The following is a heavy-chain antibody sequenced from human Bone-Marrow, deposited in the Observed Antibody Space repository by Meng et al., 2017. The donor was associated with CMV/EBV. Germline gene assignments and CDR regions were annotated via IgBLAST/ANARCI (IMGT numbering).Heavy chain of an antibody. V-gene: IGHV3-7*01. CDR2: IKQDGSEK. CDR3: AKDRGGSGSYEVDY. Sequence: GESLKISCAASGFTFSDSWMSWVRQAPGKGLEWVANIKQDGSEKYYVDSVKGRFTISRDNSKNTLYLQMNSLRAEDTAVYYCAKDRGGSGSYEVDYWGQGTLVTVSS. J-gene: IGHJ4*02. D-gene: IGHD3-10*01. CDR1: GFTFSDSW.